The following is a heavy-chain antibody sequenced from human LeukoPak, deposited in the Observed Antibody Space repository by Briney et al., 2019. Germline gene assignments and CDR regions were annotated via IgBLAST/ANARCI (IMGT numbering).Heavy chain of an antibody. V-gene: IGHV1-69*05. Sequence: SVKVSCKASGGTFNNYAIIWVRQAPGQGLEWMGGIIPIFGTVKIAQKFQGRVTITTDESTTTAYMDLSRLRSEDTAVYYYATGYNFGSGGFDFWGQGTLVTVSS. D-gene: IGHD3-10*01. J-gene: IGHJ4*02. CDR3: ATGYNFGSGGFDF. CDR1: GGTFNNYA. CDR2: IIPIFGTV.